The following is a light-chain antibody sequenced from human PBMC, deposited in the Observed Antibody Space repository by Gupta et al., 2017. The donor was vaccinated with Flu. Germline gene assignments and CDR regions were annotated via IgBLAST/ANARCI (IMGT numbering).Light chain of an antibody. Sequence: SYELTQPPSVSVSPGQTARNTCSGDALPKKYASWYQQKSGQAPVLVIYEGTKRPSGIPDRFSGSRSGAMATLTISGAQVEDEGDYYCYSTDTSGNRVFGGGTKLTVL. J-gene: IGLJ3*02. CDR2: EGT. CDR3: YSTDTSGNRV. CDR1: ALPKKY. V-gene: IGLV3-10*01.